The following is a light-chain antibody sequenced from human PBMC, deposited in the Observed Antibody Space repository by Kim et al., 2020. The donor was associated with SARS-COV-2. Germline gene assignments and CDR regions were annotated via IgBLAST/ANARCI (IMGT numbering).Light chain of an antibody. CDR1: SSDVGGYNF. CDR2: DVS. CDR3: TAFASSNPCV. Sequence: GESITISCTGTSSDVGGYNFVAWYQQHPGNAPKLIMYDVSSRPSGVSNRFSGSKSDNTASLTISGLQAEDEADYYCTAFASSNPCVFGPGTKVTVL. V-gene: IGLV2-14*04. J-gene: IGLJ1*01.